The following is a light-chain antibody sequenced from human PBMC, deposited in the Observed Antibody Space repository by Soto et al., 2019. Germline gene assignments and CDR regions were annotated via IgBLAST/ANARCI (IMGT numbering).Light chain of an antibody. CDR1: LSVSSN. Sequence: EIVMTQSPATLSVSPGERATLSCRASLSVSSNLAWFQQKPGQAPRLLISGASTRTTGIPARFSGSGSGTEFTLTIGSLQSEDFAVYYCQQYNNWPPTFGQGTKVEIK. J-gene: IGKJ1*01. CDR2: GAS. CDR3: QQYNNWPPT. V-gene: IGKV3-15*01.